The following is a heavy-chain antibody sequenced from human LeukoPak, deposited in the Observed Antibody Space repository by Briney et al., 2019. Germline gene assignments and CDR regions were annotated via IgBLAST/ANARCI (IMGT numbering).Heavy chain of an antibody. D-gene: IGHD1-20*01. V-gene: IGHV3-21*01. Sequence: PGGSLRLSCAASGFTFSSYSMNWVRQAPGKGLEWVSSISSSSSYIYYADSVKGRFTISRDNAKNSLYLQMNSLRAEDTAVYYCARGEYNWNDLHLWGQGTLVTVSS. J-gene: IGHJ5*02. CDR3: ARGEYNWNDLHL. CDR1: GFTFSSYS. CDR2: ISSSSSYI.